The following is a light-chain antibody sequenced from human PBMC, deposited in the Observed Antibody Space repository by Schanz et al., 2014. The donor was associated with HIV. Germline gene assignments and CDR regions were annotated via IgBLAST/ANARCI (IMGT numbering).Light chain of an antibody. CDR3: SSYTTNGTWL. CDR2: DVN. V-gene: IGLV2-14*01. CDR1: SSDVGGYDY. J-gene: IGLJ3*02. Sequence: QSALTQPASVSGAPGQSITISCTGTSSDVGGYDYTPWYQQHPGKAPKLIIYDVNYRPSGSSNRFSGSKSGSTASLAIFGLQAEDEADYYCSSYTTNGTWLFGGGTKLTV.